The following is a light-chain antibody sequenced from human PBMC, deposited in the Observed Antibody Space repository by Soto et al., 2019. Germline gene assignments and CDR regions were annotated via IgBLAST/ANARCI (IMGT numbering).Light chain of an antibody. CDR2: EVS. CDR3: SSYTSSSTLV. Sequence: QSALAQPASVSGSPGQSITISCTGTSSDVGGYSHVSWYQQHPGKAPKLMIYEVSNRPSGVSNRFSGSKSGSTASLTISGLQAEDEADYYCSSYTSSSTLVFGTGTKLTVL. CDR1: SSDVGGYSH. V-gene: IGLV2-14*01. J-gene: IGLJ1*01.